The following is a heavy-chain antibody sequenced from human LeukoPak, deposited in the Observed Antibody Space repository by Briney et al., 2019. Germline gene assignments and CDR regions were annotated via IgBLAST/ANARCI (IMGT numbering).Heavy chain of an antibody. D-gene: IGHD2/OR15-2a*01. J-gene: IGHJ3*02. Sequence: SVKVSCKASGGTFSSYAISWVRQAPGQGLEWMGRVIPIFGTANYAQKFQGRVAITTNESTSTAYMELSSLRSEDTAVYYCARLFPNLDAFDIWGQGTMVTVSS. CDR1: GGTFSSYA. CDR2: VIPIFGTA. CDR3: ARLFPNLDAFDI. V-gene: IGHV1-69*05.